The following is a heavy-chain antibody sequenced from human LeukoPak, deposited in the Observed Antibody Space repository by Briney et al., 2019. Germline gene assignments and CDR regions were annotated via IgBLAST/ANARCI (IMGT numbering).Heavy chain of an antibody. D-gene: IGHD3-22*01. Sequence: SETLSLTCTVSGGSISSLYWSWIRQPPGKGLEWIGYIYYSGSTNYNPSLKSRVTISVGTSKNQFSLKLSSVTAADTAVYYCARLRGDYYDSSGYYHFDYWGQGTLVTVSS. V-gene: IGHV4-59*08. CDR3: ARLRGDYYDSSGYYHFDY. CDR2: IYYSGST. CDR1: GGSISSLY. J-gene: IGHJ4*02.